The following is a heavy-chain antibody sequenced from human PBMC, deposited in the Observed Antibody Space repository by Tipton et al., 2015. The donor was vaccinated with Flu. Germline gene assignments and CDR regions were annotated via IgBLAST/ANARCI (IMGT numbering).Heavy chain of an antibody. CDR1: GGSVSSGGSY. V-gene: IGHV4-31*03. Sequence: TLSLTCFVSGGSVSSGGSYWSWIRQHPGKGLEWIGNIYYSGNTFYNPSLKSRLIISLDKSNNQFSLKLTSVTAADTAVYYCARAQDYYGSGSYVHWGQGTLVTVSS. CDR3: ARAQDYYGSGSYVH. D-gene: IGHD3-10*01. J-gene: IGHJ4*02. CDR2: IYYSGNT.